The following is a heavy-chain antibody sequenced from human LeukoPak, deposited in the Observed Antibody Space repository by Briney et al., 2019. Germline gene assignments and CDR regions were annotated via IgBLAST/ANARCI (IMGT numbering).Heavy chain of an antibody. D-gene: IGHD2-2*01. CDR2: IIPIFGIA. CDR3: ARSEIGYCSGTSCPWDYFDY. J-gene: IGHJ4*02. CDR1: GGTFSSYA. V-gene: IGHV1-69*04. Sequence: ASVKVSCKASGGTFSSYAISWVRQAPGQGLEWMGRIIPIFGIANYAQKFQGSVTITADKSTSTAYMELSSLRSEDTAVYYCARSEIGYCSGTSCPWDYFDYWGQGTLVTVSS.